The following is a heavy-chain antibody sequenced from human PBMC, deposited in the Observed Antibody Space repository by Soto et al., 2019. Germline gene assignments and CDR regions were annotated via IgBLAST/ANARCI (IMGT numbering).Heavy chain of an antibody. Sequence: SETLSLTCAVSGGSITSGAYYWTWIRQHPGKGLEWIGYIYYSGSTYYNPSLKSRVSISVDTSKNQFSLRLSSVTAADTAVYYCARGVSPYKTSWYVTWGQGTLVTSPQ. V-gene: IGHV4-31*11. CDR2: IYYSGST. J-gene: IGHJ5*02. CDR1: GGSITSGAYY. D-gene: IGHD6-13*01. CDR3: ARGVSPYKTSWYVT.